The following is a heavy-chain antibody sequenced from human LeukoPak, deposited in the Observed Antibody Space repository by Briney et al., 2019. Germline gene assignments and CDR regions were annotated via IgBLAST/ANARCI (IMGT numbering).Heavy chain of an antibody. J-gene: IGHJ4*02. D-gene: IGHD6-13*01. CDR1: GVSISNSSYY. CDR2: IYYSGST. V-gene: IGHV4-39*07. CDR3: ALKQPVGAAAGRLRPPPGYYFDY. Sequence: PSETLSLTCIVSGVSISNSSYYWGWIRQPPGKGLEWIGSIYYSGSTYYNPSLKSRVTISVDTSKNQFSLKLSSVTAADTAVYYCALKQPVGAAAGRLRPPPGYYFDYWGQGTLVTVSS.